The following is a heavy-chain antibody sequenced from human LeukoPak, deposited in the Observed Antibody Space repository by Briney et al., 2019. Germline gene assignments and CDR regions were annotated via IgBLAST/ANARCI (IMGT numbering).Heavy chain of an antibody. Sequence: ASVKVSCKASGYTFTGYYMHWVRQAPGQGRERMGWINPNSGGTNYAQKFQGRVTMTRDTSISTAYMELSRLRSDDTAVYYCASALSPTGYFDLWGRGTLVTVSS. CDR2: INPNSGGT. CDR1: GYTFTGYY. CDR3: ASALSPTGYFDL. V-gene: IGHV1-2*02. J-gene: IGHJ2*01.